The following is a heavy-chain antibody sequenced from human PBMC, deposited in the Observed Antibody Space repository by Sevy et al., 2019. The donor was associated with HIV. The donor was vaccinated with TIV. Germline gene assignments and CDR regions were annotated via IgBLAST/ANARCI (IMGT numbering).Heavy chain of an antibody. CDR3: ARDRYYDASGYYYYYYGLDV. J-gene: IGHJ6*02. CDR2: IYSGGST. CDR1: GFTFSNYA. D-gene: IGHD3-22*01. V-gene: IGHV3-66*01. Sequence: GGSLRLSCAATGFTFSNYAMHWVRQAPGKGLEWVSTIYSGGSTFYADSVKGRFTISRDNSKNTLYLQMNSLRAEDTAVYYCARDRYYDASGYYYYYYGLDVWGQGTTVTVSS.